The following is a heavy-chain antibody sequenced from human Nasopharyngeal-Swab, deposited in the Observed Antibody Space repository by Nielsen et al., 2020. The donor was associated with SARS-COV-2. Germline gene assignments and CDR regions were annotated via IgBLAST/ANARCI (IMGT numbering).Heavy chain of an antibody. J-gene: IGHJ4*02. CDR1: GGSISSYC. Sequence: SETLSLTCTVSGGSISSYCWSWIRQPPGKGLEWIGYIYYSGSTNYNPSLKSRVTISVDTSKNQFSLKLSSVTAADTAVYYCARGRGYMGYWGQGTLVTVSS. V-gene: IGHV4-59*01. CDR3: ARGRGYMGY. D-gene: IGHD5-18*01. CDR2: IYYSGST.